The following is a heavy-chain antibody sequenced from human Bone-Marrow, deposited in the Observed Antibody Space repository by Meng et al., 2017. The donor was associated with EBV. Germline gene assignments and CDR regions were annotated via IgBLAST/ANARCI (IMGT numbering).Heavy chain of an antibody. CDR2: INHSGST. CDR1: GGSFSGYY. Sequence: QGPQQQWGQCMLKPYEALSLTCAVYGGSFSGYYWSWIRQPPGKGLELIGEINHSGSTNYNPSLKSRVTISVDTSKNQFSLKLSSVTAADTAVYYCARVGYTLGYWGQGSLVTVSS. CDR3: ARVGYTLGY. V-gene: IGHV4-34*01. J-gene: IGHJ4*02. D-gene: IGHD5-18*01.